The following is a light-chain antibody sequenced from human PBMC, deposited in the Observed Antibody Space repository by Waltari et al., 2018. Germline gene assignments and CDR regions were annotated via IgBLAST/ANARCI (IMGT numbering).Light chain of an antibody. CDR3: SSYRDSKTLLYV. J-gene: IGLJ1*01. V-gene: IGLV2-14*01. CDR1: SSDVGGYNY. CDR2: EVT. Sequence: QSALTQPASVSGSPGQSITISCTGTSSDVGGYNYVSWYQQYPGKAPKLIIYEVTNRPSWVSNRFAGSKSGNTASRTISGLQSEDEADYFCSSYRDSKTLLYVFGTGTTVTVL.